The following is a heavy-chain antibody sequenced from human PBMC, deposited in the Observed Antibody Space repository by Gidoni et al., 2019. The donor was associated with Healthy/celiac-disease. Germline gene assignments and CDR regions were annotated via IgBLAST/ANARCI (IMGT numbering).Heavy chain of an antibody. CDR1: GFTFSSYG. J-gene: IGHJ6*02. CDR3: ARDPTVTPFPYYYYYGMDV. Sequence: QVQLVESGGGVVQPGRSLRLSCAASGFTFSSYGMHWVRQAPGKGLEWVAVIWYDGSNKYYADSVKGRFTISRDNSKNTLYLQMNSLRAEDTAVYYCARDPTVTPFPYYYYYGMDVWGQGTTVTVSS. CDR2: IWYDGSNK. V-gene: IGHV3-33*01. D-gene: IGHD4-17*01.